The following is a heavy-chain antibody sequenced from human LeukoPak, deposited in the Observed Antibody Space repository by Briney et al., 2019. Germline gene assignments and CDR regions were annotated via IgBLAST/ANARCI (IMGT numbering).Heavy chain of an antibody. Sequence: SETLSLTCAVYGGSFSGYYWSWIRQPPGKGLEWIGEINHSGSTNYNPSLKSRVTISVDTSKNQFSLKLSSVTAADTAVYYCAKISGYGSSGPFYGGQGPLATVSS. J-gene: IGHJ4*02. CDR1: GGSFSGYY. D-gene: IGHD6-13*01. CDR2: INHSGST. CDR3: AKISGYGSSGPFY. V-gene: IGHV4-34*01.